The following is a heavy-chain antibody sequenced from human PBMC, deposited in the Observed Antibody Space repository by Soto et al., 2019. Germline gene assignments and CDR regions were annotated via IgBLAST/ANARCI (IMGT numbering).Heavy chain of an antibody. J-gene: IGHJ4*02. CDR3: AKTAEVGMTTWFGFDY. CDR2: ISWNSGSI. V-gene: IGHV3-9*01. D-gene: IGHD3-10*01. CDR1: GFTFDDYA. Sequence: EVQLVESGGGLVQPGRSLRLSCAASGFTFDDYAMHWVRQAPGKGREWVSGISWNSGSIGYADSVKGRFTISRDNAKNSLYLQMNSLRAEDTALYYCAKTAEVGMTTWFGFDYWGQGTLVTVSS.